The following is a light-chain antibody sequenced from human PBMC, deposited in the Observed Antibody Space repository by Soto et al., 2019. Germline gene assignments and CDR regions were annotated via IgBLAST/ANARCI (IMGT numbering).Light chain of an antibody. J-gene: IGKJ2*01. CDR3: QQYGSSRFAPYT. CDR2: GAS. Sequence: EIVLTQSPGTLSLSPGEKATLSCRASQSVSSSYLAWYQQKPGQAPRLLTYGASSRATGIPDRFSGSGSGTDFTLTISRLEPEDFAVYYCQQYGSSRFAPYTFGQGTKVDIK. V-gene: IGKV3-20*01. CDR1: QSVSSSY.